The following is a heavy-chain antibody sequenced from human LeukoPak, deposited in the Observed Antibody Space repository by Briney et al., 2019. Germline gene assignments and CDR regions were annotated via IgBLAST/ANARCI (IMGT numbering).Heavy chain of an antibody. CDR3: ARDGNYYDSSGYVDY. V-gene: IGHV4-38-2*02. D-gene: IGHD3-22*01. CDR1: GYSISSGYY. J-gene: IGHJ4*02. Sequence: KTSETLSLTCTVSGYSISSGYYWGWIRQPPGKGLEWIGSIYHSGSTYYNPSLKSRVTISVDTSKNQFSLKLSSVTAAVTAVYYCARDGNYYDSSGYVDYWGQGTLVTVSS. CDR2: IYHSGST.